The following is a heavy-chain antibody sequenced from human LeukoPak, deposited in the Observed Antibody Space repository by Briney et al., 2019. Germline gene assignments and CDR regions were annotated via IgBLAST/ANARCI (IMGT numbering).Heavy chain of an antibody. J-gene: IGHJ3*02. CDR1: GGSISSYY. CDR3: ARGSSGYYYDMAFDI. Sequence: PSETLSLNCTVSGGSISSYYWSWIRQPAGRGLEWIGRIYTSGSTNYNPSLKSRVTMSVDTSKNQFSLKLSSVTAADTAVYYCARGSSGYYYDMAFDIWGQGTMVTVSS. CDR2: IYTSGST. D-gene: IGHD3-22*01. V-gene: IGHV4-4*07.